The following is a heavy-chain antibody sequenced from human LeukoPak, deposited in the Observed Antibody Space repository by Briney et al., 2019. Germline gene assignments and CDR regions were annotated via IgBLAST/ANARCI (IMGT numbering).Heavy chain of an antibody. D-gene: IGHD5-24*01. Sequence: GGSLRLSCAASGFTFSSYNMNRVRQAPGKGLEWVSSISSSSSYIYYADSVKGRFTISRDNAKNSLHLQMNSLRAEDTAVYYCARETEMANLDYWGQGTLVTVSS. V-gene: IGHV3-21*01. CDR1: GFTFSSYN. CDR2: ISSSSSYI. CDR3: ARETEMANLDY. J-gene: IGHJ4*02.